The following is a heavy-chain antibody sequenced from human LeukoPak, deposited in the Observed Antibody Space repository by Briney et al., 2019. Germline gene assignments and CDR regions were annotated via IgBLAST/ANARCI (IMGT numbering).Heavy chain of an antibody. CDR1: GGSISSYY. CDR3: ARHGTGSSWNY. D-gene: IGHD6-13*01. Sequence: SETLSLTCTVSGGSISSYYWSWIRQPPGKGLEWIGYIYYSGSTNYNPSLKSRVTISVDTSKNQFSLKLSPVTAADTAVYYCARHGTGSSWNYWGQGTLVTVSS. J-gene: IGHJ4*02. V-gene: IGHV4-59*08. CDR2: IYYSGST.